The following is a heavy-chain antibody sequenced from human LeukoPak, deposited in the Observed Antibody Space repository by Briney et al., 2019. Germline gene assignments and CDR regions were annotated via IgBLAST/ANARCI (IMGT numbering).Heavy chain of an antibody. CDR3: ARPLNVEMATILGY. Sequence: QPGGSLRLSCAASGFTFSSYAMHWVRQAPGKGLEWVAVISHDGSNKYYADSVKGRFTISRDNSKNTLYLQMNSLRAEDTAVYYCARPLNVEMATILGYWGQGTLVTVSS. J-gene: IGHJ4*02. D-gene: IGHD5-24*01. V-gene: IGHV3-30*04. CDR1: GFTFSSYA. CDR2: ISHDGSNK.